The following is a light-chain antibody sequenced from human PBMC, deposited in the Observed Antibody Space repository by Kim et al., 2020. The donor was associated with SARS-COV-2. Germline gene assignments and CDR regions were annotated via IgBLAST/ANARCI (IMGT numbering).Light chain of an antibody. CDR1: QSVSSSY. Sequence: PGERATLSCRASQSVSSSYLAWYQQKPGQAPRLLIYGASSRATGIPDRFSGSGSGTDFTLTISRLEPEDFAVYYCQQYGSSPLYTFGQGTKLEIK. V-gene: IGKV3-20*01. CDR2: GAS. CDR3: QQYGSSPLYT. J-gene: IGKJ2*01.